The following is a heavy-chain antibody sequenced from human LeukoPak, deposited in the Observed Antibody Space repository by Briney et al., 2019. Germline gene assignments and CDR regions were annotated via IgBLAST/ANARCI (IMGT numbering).Heavy chain of an antibody. CDR3: AKAIYEGAFDI. Sequence: GGSLRLSCAASGFSFDDYAMHWVRQAPGKGLEWVSGISWNSGSIGYADSVKGRFTISRDNAKNSLYLQMNSLRAEDTAVYYCAKAIYEGAFDIWGQGTMVTVSS. CDR2: ISWNSGSI. J-gene: IGHJ3*02. V-gene: IGHV3-9*01. CDR1: GFSFDDYA. D-gene: IGHD5/OR15-5a*01.